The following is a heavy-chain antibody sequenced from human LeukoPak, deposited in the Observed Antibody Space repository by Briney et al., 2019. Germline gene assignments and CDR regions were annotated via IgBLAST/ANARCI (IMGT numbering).Heavy chain of an antibody. D-gene: IGHD3-22*01. J-gene: IGHJ4*02. CDR2: INPNSGGT. Sequence: ASVKVSCKASGYTFTGYYMHWVRQAPGQGLEWMGWINPNSGGTNYAQKFQGRVTMTRDTSISTAYMELSRLRSDDTAVYYCARDYYDSSGYYYPLHVDYWGQGTLVTVSS. CDR3: ARDYYDSSGYYYPLHVDY. V-gene: IGHV1-2*02. CDR1: GYTFTGYY.